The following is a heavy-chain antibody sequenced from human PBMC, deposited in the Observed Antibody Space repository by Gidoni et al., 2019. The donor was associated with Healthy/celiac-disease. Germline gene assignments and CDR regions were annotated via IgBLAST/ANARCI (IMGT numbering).Heavy chain of an antibody. Sequence: QVQLVESGGGVVQPGRSLSIPCAASGFTFSNYGMHWVRQAPGKGPEWVAVILYDGTNKYYADSVKGRFTISRDNSKNTLYLQMNSLRAEDTAVYYCARDPDSSGYYYVGDAFDIWGPGTMVTVSS. J-gene: IGHJ3*02. D-gene: IGHD3-22*01. CDR2: ILYDGTNK. V-gene: IGHV3-33*01. CDR3: ARDPDSSGYYYVGDAFDI. CDR1: GFTFSNYG.